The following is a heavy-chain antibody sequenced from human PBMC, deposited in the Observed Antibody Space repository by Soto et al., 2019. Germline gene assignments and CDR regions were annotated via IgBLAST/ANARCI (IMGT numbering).Heavy chain of an antibody. J-gene: IGHJ3*01. CDR2: ISPNGDST. D-gene: IGHD2-8*01. V-gene: IGHV3-23*01. CDR3: AKVRLTDYLRYAPHL. CDR1: GFTFNNYA. Sequence: GGSLRLSCAASGFTFNNYAMSWFRQAPGRGLEWVSIISPNGDSTYYADSVKGRFTISRDNSQNTVFLQMNSLRAEDTAIYFCAKVRLTDYLRYAPHLWGQGTLVTVSS.